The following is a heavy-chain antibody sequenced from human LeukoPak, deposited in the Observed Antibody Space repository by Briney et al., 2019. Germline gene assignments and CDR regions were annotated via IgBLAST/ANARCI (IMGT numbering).Heavy chain of an antibody. D-gene: IGHD6-13*01. CDR2: IIPIFGTA. J-gene: IGHJ5*02. CDR1: GGTFSSYA. Sequence: ASVKVSCKASGGTFSSYALSWVRQAPGQGLEWMGGIIPIFGTANYAQKFQGRVTITADESTSTAYMELSSLRSEDTAVYYCATSEEQQLVLEPYWFDPWGQGTLVTVSS. CDR3: ATSEEQQLVLEPYWFDP. V-gene: IGHV1-69*13.